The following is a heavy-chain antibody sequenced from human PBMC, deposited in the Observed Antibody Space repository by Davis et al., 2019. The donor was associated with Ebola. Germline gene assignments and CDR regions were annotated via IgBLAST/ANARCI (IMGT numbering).Heavy chain of an antibody. Sequence: GESLKISCAVSGFTVDTNYMTWVRQAPGKGLEWVSSIYSGGTTYYADSVKGRITISRDNSKNTLYLQINSLRAEDTAVYYCVRDSSGWFYFDSWGQGTLVTVSS. CDR1: GFTVDTNY. V-gene: IGHV3-53*01. D-gene: IGHD6-19*01. CDR2: IYSGGTT. J-gene: IGHJ4*02. CDR3: VRDSSGWFYFDS.